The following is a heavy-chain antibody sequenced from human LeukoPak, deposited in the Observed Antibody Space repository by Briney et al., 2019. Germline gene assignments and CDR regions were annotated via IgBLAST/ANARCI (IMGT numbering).Heavy chain of an antibody. CDR1: GFTFSSYA. V-gene: IGHV3-23*01. CDR3: AKARQGLRLGESDY. CDR2: ISGSGGST. J-gene: IGHJ4*02. Sequence: GGSLRLSCAASGFTFSSYAMSWVRQAPGKGLEWVSAISGSGGSTYYADSVKGRFTISRDNSKNTLYLQMNSLRAEDTAVYYCAKARQGLRLGESDYWGQGTLVTISS. D-gene: IGHD3-16*01.